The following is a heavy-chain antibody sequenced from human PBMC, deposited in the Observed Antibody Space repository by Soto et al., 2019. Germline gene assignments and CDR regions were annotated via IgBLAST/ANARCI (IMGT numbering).Heavy chain of an antibody. V-gene: IGHV1-3*01. D-gene: IGHD3-3*01. Sequence: ASVKVSCKACGYTFTSYAMHWVRQAPGQRLEWMGWINAGNGNTKYSQKFQGRVTITRDTSASTAYMELSSLRSEDTAVYYCARDPSPYYDFWSGYYSYFDYWGQGTLVTVSS. CDR2: INAGNGNT. CDR3: ARDPSPYYDFWSGYYSYFDY. J-gene: IGHJ4*02. CDR1: GYTFTSYA.